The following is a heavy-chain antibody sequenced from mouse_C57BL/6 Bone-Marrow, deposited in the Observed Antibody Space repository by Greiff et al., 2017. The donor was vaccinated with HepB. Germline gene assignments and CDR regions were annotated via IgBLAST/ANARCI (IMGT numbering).Heavy chain of an antibody. CDR2: IYPGDGDT. CDR3: ARGYYGSSYAYAMDY. D-gene: IGHD1-1*01. Sequence: QVQLKQSGPELVKPGASVKISCKASGYAFSSSWMNWVKQRPGKGLEWIGRIYPGDGDTNYNGKFKGKATLTADKSSSTAYMQLSSLTSEDSAVYFCARGYYGSSYAYAMDYWGQGTSVTVSS. CDR1: GYAFSSSW. V-gene: IGHV1-82*01. J-gene: IGHJ4*01.